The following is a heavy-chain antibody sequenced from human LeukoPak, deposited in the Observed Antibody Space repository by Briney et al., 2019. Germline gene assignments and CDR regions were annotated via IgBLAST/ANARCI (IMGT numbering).Heavy chain of an antibody. Sequence: GGSLRLSCAASGFTFSSYSMNWVRQAPGKGLEWVSSISSSSSYIYYADSVKGRFTISRHNSKNTLYLQMNSLRAEDTAVYYCASEGGAVAGTWGQGTLVTVSS. CDR3: ASEGGAVAGT. J-gene: IGHJ5*02. CDR2: ISSSSSYI. CDR1: GFTFSSYS. V-gene: IGHV3-21*04. D-gene: IGHD6-19*01.